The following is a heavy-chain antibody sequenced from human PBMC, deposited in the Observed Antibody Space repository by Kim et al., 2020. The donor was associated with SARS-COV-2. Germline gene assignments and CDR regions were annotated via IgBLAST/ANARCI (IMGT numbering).Heavy chain of an antibody. Sequence: GGSLRLSCAASGFTFSSFSMHWVRQAPGKGLDYVSAISTNGDNTYYANSVKGRFTISRDNDKNTLYLQMGSLRAEDMGVYSCARVVGTGYYDFWGQGTLVTVSS. V-gene: IGHV3-64*01. CDR3: ARVVGTGYYDF. CDR2: ISTNGDNT. CDR1: GFTFSSFS. J-gene: IGHJ4*02. D-gene: IGHD2-8*02.